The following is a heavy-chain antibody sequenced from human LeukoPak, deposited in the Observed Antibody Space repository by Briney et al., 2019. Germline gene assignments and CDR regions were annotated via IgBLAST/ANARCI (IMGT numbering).Heavy chain of an antibody. Sequence: GGSLRLSCAASRFTFSSYSRNWVRQAPGKGLVWVSSISSSSSYIYYADYVKGRFTISRDNAKNSLYLQMNSLRAEDTAVYYCARGKSNYGDYVDYWGQGTLVTVSS. CDR2: ISSSSSYI. V-gene: IGHV3-21*01. CDR3: ARGKSNYGDYVDY. CDR1: RFTFSSYS. J-gene: IGHJ4*02. D-gene: IGHD4-17*01.